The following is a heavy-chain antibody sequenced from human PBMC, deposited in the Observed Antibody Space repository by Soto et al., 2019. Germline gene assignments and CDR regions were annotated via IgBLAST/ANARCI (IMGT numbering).Heavy chain of an antibody. CDR2: IYWNDDK. CDR3: ARLLSAALFSYDL. V-gene: IGHV2-5*01. J-gene: IGHJ5*02. D-gene: IGHD1-26*01. CDR1: GFSHSTNGVA. Sequence: QITLKESGPTLVKPTQTLTLTCTLSGFSHSTNGVAVGWIRQPPGQALEWLGHIYWNDDKYYSTSLKSRLSLSKDTSKNQVVLTMTNVDPLDTGTYYCARLLSAALFSYDLWGQGTLVTVSS.